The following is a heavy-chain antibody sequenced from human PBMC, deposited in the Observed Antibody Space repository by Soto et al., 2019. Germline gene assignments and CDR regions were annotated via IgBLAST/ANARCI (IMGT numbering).Heavy chain of an antibody. D-gene: IGHD3-16*01. CDR3: ASPTLGAFDI. Sequence: SEILSLTCTVSGGSISSSNYYWGWFRQPPGKGLEWIGSIYYSGSTAYNSSLKSRVTMSVDTSKNQLSLRLSSVTAAATAVYYCASPTLGAFDIWGQGTMVTVSS. CDR2: IYYSGST. J-gene: IGHJ3*02. CDR1: GGSISSSNYY. V-gene: IGHV4-39*01.